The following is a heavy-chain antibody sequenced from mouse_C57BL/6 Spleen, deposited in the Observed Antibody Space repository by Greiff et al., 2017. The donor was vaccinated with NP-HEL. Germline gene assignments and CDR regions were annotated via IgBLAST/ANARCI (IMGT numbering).Heavy chain of an antibody. Sequence: VKLVESGPGLVAPSQSLSITCTVSGFSLTSYGVHWVRQPPGKGLEWLVVIWSDGSTTYNSALKSRLSISKDNSKSQVFLKMNSIQTNDTAMYYCARNYYGYFYAMDYWGQGTSVTVSS. CDR3: ARNYYGYFYAMDY. CDR2: IWSDGST. D-gene: IGHD2-2*01. CDR1: GFSLTSYG. V-gene: IGHV2-6*02. J-gene: IGHJ4*01.